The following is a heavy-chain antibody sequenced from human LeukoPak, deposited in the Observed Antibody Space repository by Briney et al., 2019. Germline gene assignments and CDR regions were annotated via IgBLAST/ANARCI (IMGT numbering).Heavy chain of an antibody. CDR3: AKNLFLYYYGSSGYFKGAFDI. V-gene: IGHV3-23*01. J-gene: IGHJ3*02. CDR2: ISGSAGST. CDR1: GFTFSSYA. D-gene: IGHD3-22*01. Sequence: GGSLRLSCAASGFTFSSYAMSWVRQAPGKGLEGVSAISGSAGSTYYADSVKGRFTISRDNSKNTLYLQMNSLRAEDTAVYYCAKNLFLYYYGSSGYFKGAFDIWGQGTMVTVSS.